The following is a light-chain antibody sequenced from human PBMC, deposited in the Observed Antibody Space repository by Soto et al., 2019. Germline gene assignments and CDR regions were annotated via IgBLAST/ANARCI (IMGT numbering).Light chain of an antibody. V-gene: IGKV1-5*03. CDR3: QQTASGT. CDR2: KAS. Sequence: DIPMTQSPSTLSASVGDRVTITCRASQSISSWLAWYQQKPGKAPKLLIYKASSLESGVPSRFSGSGSGTEFTLTISSLQPDDFATYYCQQTASGTFGQGTKVEIK. J-gene: IGKJ1*01. CDR1: QSISSW.